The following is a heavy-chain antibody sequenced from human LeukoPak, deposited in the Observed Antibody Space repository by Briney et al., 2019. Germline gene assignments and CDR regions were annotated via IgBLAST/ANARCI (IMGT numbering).Heavy chain of an antibody. CDR1: GFTFRTYG. V-gene: IGHV3-30*02. Sequence: GGSLRLSCAASGFTFRTYGMHWVRQAPGKGLEWVAFIRYDGSNKYYADSVKGRFTISRDNSKNTLYLQMNSLRAEDTAVYYCAKDSGGSTIPFDYWGQGTLVTVSS. CDR3: AKDSGGSTIPFDY. D-gene: IGHD2-2*01. J-gene: IGHJ4*02. CDR2: IRYDGSNK.